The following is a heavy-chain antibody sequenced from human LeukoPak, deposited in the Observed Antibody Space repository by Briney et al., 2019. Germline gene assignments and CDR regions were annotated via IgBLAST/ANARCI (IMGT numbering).Heavy chain of an antibody. V-gene: IGHV1-69*02. CDR1: GGTFSSYT. CDR2: IIPILGIA. Sequence: SVKVSCKASGGTFSSYTISWVRQAPGQGLEWMGRIIPILGIANYAQKFQGRVTITADKSTSTAYMELSSLRSEDTAVYYCARGVKMATINPFDYWGQGALVTVSS. J-gene: IGHJ4*02. D-gene: IGHD5-24*01. CDR3: ARGVKMATINPFDY.